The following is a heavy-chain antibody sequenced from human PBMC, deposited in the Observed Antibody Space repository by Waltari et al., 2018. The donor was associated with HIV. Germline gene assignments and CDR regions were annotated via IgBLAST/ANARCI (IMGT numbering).Heavy chain of an antibody. Sequence: QSQLQESDPGLVKPSETLSLTCTVSGGSISSNYYFWAWVRQPPGKGLEWIVTISHTGGTTYYNPSLKIRVILSVDTSKDQSSLKLSSMTATDTAVYYCARQRGSGLWYFDLWGRGTLVSVSS. CDR2: ISHTGGTT. CDR1: GGSISSNYYF. J-gene: IGHJ2*01. D-gene: IGHD3-10*01. V-gene: IGHV4-39*01. CDR3: ARQRGSGLWYFDL.